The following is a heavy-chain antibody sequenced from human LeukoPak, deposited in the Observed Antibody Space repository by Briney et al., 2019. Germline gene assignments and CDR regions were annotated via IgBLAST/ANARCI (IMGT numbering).Heavy chain of an antibody. CDR2: INHSGST. Sequence: SETLSLTCAVYGGSFSGYYWSWIRQPPGKGLEWIGEINHSGSTNYNPSLKSRVTISVDTSKNQFSLKLSFVTAADTAVYYCARGGGRITIFGVVTRYYYFDYWGQGTLVTVSS. D-gene: IGHD3-3*01. J-gene: IGHJ4*02. V-gene: IGHV4-34*01. CDR1: GGSFSGYY. CDR3: ARGGGRITIFGVVTRYYYFDY.